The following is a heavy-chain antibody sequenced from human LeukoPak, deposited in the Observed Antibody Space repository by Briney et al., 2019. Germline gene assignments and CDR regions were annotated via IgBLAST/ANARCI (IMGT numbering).Heavy chain of an antibody. CDR2: GYYSGST. CDR3: ARLRAIGTPPTYDY. V-gene: IGHV4-39*01. J-gene: IGHJ4*02. CDR1: GGSINSNSFY. Sequence: SETLSLTCTVSGGSINSNSFYWGWIRQPPGKGLEWIGSGYYSGSTSYNPSLKGRVTISVDTSRNQFSLRLSSVTAADTAVYFCARLRAIGTPPTYDYWGQGTVVTVSS.